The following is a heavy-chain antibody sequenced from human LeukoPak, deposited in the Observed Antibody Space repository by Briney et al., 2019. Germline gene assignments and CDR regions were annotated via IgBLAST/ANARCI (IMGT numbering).Heavy chain of an antibody. V-gene: IGHV4-39*01. CDR3: ARASIILVVPAARGPFDY. J-gene: IGHJ4*02. CDR1: GGSISSSSYY. CDR2: SYYSGST. D-gene: IGHD2-2*01. Sequence: SETLSLTCTVSGGSISSSSYYWGWIRQPPGKGLKWIESSYYSGSTYYNPSLKSRVTISVDTSKNQFSLKLSSVTAADTAVYYCARASIILVVPAARGPFDYWGQGTLVTVSS.